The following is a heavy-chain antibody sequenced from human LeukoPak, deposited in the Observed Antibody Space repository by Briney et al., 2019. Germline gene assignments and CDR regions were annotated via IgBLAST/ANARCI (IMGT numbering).Heavy chain of an antibody. CDR3: ERVNDWGKDFLPGYTYYFDY. CDR1: GDSVSSNSAA. J-gene: IGHJ4*02. Sequence: SQPLSLTCALSGDSVSSNSAAWDWIMHSPSRGLEWLVRTYYRAKWYNHYPRSVKSRITINTPTSKNKFYLKLNSLTPEVRTVYYCERVNDWGKDFLPGYTYYFDYWGQGTLVTVSS. CDR2: TYYRAKWYN. D-gene: IGHD3-9*01. V-gene: IGHV6-1*01.